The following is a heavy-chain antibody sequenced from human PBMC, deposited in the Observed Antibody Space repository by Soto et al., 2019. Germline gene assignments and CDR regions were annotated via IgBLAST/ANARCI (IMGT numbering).Heavy chain of an antibody. V-gene: IGHV3-33*01. CDR3: ARDQYGGYGPYYYYGMDV. CDR2: IWYDGSNK. Sequence: GGSLRLSCAASGFTFSSYGMHWVRQAPGKGLEWVAVIWYDGSNKYYADSVKGRFTISRDNSKNTLYLQMNSLRAEDTAVYYCARDQYGGYGPYYYYGMDVWGQGTTVTVSS. CDR1: GFTFSSYG. J-gene: IGHJ6*02. D-gene: IGHD5-12*01.